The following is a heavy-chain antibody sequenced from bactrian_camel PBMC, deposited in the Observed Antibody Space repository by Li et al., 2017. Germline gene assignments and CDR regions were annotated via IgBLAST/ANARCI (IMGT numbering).Heavy chain of an antibody. Sequence: DVQLVESGGDVVQPGGSLRLSCAPSGFNVDSYDMSWVRQAPGKGLEWVAAIYSDGSTSTFYAGSVKGRFTISQDTFKNTMYLVMTSLKPEDTGMYICAAEKADGCIGYDCYSGSWCRDQLAGTHYWGQGTQVTVS. CDR2: IYSDGSTST. J-gene: IGHJ4*01. CDR3: AAEKADGCIGYDCYSGSWCRDQLAGTHY. V-gene: IGHV3S40*01. D-gene: IGHD3*01. CDR1: GFNVDSYD.